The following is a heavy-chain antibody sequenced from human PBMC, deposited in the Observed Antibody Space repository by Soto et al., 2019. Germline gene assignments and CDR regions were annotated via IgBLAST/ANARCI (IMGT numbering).Heavy chain of an antibody. Sequence: GGSLRLPWAASWFPFSSHWVSRVRQAPGKGLEWVANIKQDGSEKYYVDSVKGRFTISRDNAKNSLYLQMNSLRAEDTAVYYCARSGKKDNYYYYYMDVWGKGTTVTVSS. CDR3: ARSGKKDNYYYYYMDV. V-gene: IGHV3-7*01. CDR2: IKQDGSEK. CDR1: WFPFSSHW. D-gene: IGHD2-15*01. J-gene: IGHJ6*03.